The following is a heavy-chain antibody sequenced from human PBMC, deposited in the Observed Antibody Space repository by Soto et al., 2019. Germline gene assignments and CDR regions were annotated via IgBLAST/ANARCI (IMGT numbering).Heavy chain of an antibody. CDR3: ARDRTYYGSGNYNFDY. J-gene: IGHJ4*02. CDR2: IYHSGST. V-gene: IGHV4-31*03. Sequence: QVQLQESGPGLVKPSQTLSLTCTVSGSSISSGVYYWSWIRQHPGKGLEWIGYIYHSGSTYYNPSLKSRVTISVDTSKNQFSLKMTSVTAADTAVYYCARDRTYYGSGNYNFDYWGQGTLVTVSS. D-gene: IGHD3-10*01. CDR1: GSSISSGVYY.